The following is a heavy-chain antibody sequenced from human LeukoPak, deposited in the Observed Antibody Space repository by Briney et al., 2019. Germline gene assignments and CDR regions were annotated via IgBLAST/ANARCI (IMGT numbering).Heavy chain of an antibody. V-gene: IGHV4-34*01. J-gene: IGHJ4*02. CDR3: ARMKTPRYSSSWYGLDY. Sequence: SETLSLTCAVYGGSFSGYYWSWIRQPPGKGLEWIGEINHSGSTNYNPSLTSRVTISVDTSKNQFSLKLSSATAADTAVYYCARMKTPRYSSSWYGLDYWGQGTLVTVSS. D-gene: IGHD6-13*01. CDR1: GGSFSGYY. CDR2: INHSGST.